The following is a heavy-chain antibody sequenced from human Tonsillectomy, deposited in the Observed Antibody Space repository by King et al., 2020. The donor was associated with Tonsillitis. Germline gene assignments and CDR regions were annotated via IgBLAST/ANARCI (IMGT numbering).Heavy chain of an antibody. Sequence: VQLQQWGAGLLKPSETLSLTCAVYGGSFSGYYWSWIRQPPGKGLEWIGEINHSGSTNYNPSLKSRVTISVDTSKNQFSLKVTSVTAADTAVYYCARVRAVTTGQSYFYVMDVWGQGTTVTVSS. CDR1: GGSFSGYY. CDR2: INHSGST. J-gene: IGHJ6*02. V-gene: IGHV4-34*01. D-gene: IGHD4-17*01. CDR3: ARVRAVTTGQSYFYVMDV.